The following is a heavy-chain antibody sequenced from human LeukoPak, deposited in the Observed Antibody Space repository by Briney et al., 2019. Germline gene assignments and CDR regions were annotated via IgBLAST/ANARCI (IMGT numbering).Heavy chain of an antibody. CDR3: ARGLTTVTNQALKY. V-gene: IGHV1-2*02. Sequence: ASVKASCKASGYSFTGYYMHWVRQAPGQGLEWMGWINPNSGGTNYVQKFQGRVTMTRDTSISTAYMELSRLRSDDTAVYYCARGLTTVTNQALKYWGQGTLVTVSS. D-gene: IGHD4-4*01. CDR1: GYSFTGYY. J-gene: IGHJ4*02. CDR2: INPNSGGT.